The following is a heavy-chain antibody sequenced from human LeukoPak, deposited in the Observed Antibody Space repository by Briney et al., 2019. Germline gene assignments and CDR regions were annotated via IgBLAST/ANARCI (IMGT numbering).Heavy chain of an antibody. J-gene: IGHJ6*04. CDR2: IYYSGST. CDR1: GGSISSSSYY. D-gene: IGHD2-21*02. CDR3: ARTLVT. Sequence: SETLSLTCTVSGGSISSSSYYWGWIRPPPGKGLEWIGSIYYSGSTYYNPSLKSRVTISVDTTKNQFYLNLSSVTAADTAVYFCARTLVTWGKGDPVSVSS. V-gene: IGHV4-39*01.